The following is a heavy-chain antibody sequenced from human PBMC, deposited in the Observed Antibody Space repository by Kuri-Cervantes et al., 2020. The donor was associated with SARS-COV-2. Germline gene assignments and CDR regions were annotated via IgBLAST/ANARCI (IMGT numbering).Heavy chain of an antibody. J-gene: IGHJ6*02. D-gene: IGHD2-8*02. CDR1: GFTFSSYW. Sequence: GSLKISCAASGFTFSSYWMSWVRQAPGKGLEWVVNIKQDGSEKYYVDSVKGRFTISRDNAKNSLYLQMNSLRAEDTAVYYCARDTGGTMIYYYYYYGMDVWGQGTTVTVSS. CDR2: IKQDGSEK. CDR3: ARDTGGTMIYYYYYYGMDV. V-gene: IGHV3-7*01.